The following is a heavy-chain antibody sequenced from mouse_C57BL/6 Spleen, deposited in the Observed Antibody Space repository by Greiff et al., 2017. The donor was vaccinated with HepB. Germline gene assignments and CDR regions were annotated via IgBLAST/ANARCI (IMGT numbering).Heavy chain of an antibody. V-gene: IGHV1-82*01. Sequence: QVTLKVSGPELVKPGASVKISCKASGYAFSSSWMNWVKQRPGKGLEWIGRIYPGDGDTNYNGKFKGKATLTADKSSSTAYMQLSSLTSEDSAVYFCARGSYDYDDAYWGQGTLVTVSA. J-gene: IGHJ3*01. CDR3: ARGSYDYDDAY. CDR1: GYAFSSSW. CDR2: IYPGDGDT. D-gene: IGHD2-4*01.